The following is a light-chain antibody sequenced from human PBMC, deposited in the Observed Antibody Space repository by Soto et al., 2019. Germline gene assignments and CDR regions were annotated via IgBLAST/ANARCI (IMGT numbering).Light chain of an antibody. J-gene: IGKJ2*01. V-gene: IGKV3-20*01. CDR2: GAS. Sequence: EIVLTQSPGTLSLSPGESATLSCRASQSVSRSYLAWYQQKPGQAPRLLIYGASTRATGVPDRFSGSGSGTDFPLTFSRLEPEDFAVYYCQQYGSSPPYTFGQGTKLEIK. CDR1: QSVSRSY. CDR3: QQYGSSPPYT.